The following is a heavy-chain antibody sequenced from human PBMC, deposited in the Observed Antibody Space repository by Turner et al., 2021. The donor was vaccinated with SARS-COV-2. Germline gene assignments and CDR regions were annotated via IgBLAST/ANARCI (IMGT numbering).Heavy chain of an antibody. J-gene: IGHJ5*02. Sequence: QVQLVESGGGVVQPGRSLRLSCAASGFTFSSYGMHWVRQAPGKGLEWVALISYDGSNKYYADSVKGRFTISRDNSKNTLYLQMNSLRADDTAVYYCARDLGSGWYPWSQGTLVTVSS. CDR3: ARDLGSGWYP. CDR2: ISYDGSNK. D-gene: IGHD6-19*01. CDR1: GFTFSSYG. V-gene: IGHV3-30*19.